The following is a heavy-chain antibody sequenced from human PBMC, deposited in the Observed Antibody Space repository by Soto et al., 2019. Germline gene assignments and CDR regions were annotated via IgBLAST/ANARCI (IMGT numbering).Heavy chain of an antibody. V-gene: IGHV1-46*04. CDR3: ARLSRNTFIVD. CDR2: IDPRTGTSGTS. D-gene: IGHD3-16*02. Sequence: QVQLVQSGAEVKGPGTSVTLSCQTSGYTFAHYYIHWVRQAPGQGLEYMGIIDPRTGTSGTSTSPQSVQGRLSITSDASTSTVYMELSNLRSDDTATYYCARLSRNTFIVDWGQGTLVTVSS. CDR1: GYTFAHYY. J-gene: IGHJ4*02.